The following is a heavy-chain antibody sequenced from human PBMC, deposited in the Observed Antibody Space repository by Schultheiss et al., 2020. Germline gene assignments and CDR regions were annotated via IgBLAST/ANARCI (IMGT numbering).Heavy chain of an antibody. CDR2: IYSGGST. D-gene: IGHD2-2*01. CDR1: GFTVSSNY. J-gene: IGHJ4*02. V-gene: IGHV3-66*01. Sequence: GGSLRLSCAASGFTVSSNYMSWVRQAPGKGLEWVSVIYSGGSTYYADSVKGRFTISRDNSKNTLYLQLNSLRAEDTAVYFCARIRYCSSTSCYAEGEYYFDYWGQGTLVTVSS. CDR3: ARIRYCSSTSCYAEGEYYFDY.